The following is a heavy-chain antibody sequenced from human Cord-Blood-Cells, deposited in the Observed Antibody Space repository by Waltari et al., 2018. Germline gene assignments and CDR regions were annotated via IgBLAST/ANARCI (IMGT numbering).Heavy chain of an antibody. J-gene: IGHJ3*02. CDR1: GGSLISSSYY. CDR3: ARREYGSGTHKADAFDI. CDR2: IYYSGST. V-gene: IGHV4-39*01. Sequence: QLQLQESGPGLVKPSETLSLTCTVSGGSLISSSYYWRLIRQPPGKGLEWLGSIYYSGSTYYNPSLKSRVTISVDTSKNQFSLKRSSVTAADTAVYYCARREYGSGTHKADAFDIWGQGTMVTVSS. D-gene: IGHD3-10*01.